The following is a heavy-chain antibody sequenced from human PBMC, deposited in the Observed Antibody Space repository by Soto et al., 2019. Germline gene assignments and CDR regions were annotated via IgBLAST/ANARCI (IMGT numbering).Heavy chain of an antibody. J-gene: IGHJ3*02. V-gene: IGHV4-61*01. CDR1: GGTVSSGSNN. Sequence: HSETLSLTSTVSGGTVSSGSNNWSWKRQPPGKGLEWIGYIYCSGSTNYNPSLKSRVTISVDTSKNQFSLKLSSVTAADTAVYYCARIGRAVDAFDIWGQGTMVTVSS. D-gene: IGHD1-26*01. CDR3: ARIGRAVDAFDI. CDR2: IYCSGST.